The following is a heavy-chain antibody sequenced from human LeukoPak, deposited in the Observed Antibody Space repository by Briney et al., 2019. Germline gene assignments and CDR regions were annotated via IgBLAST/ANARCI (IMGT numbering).Heavy chain of an antibody. Sequence: ASVKVSCKASGYTFANFGISWVRQAPGQGLEWVGWISVYNGNTNYAQNLQGRVTLTTDTSTSTAYMELRSLRSDDTALYYCARTCSSSSCYMVHWGQGTLVTVSS. J-gene: IGHJ4*02. CDR1: GYTFANFG. D-gene: IGHD2-2*02. V-gene: IGHV1-18*01. CDR2: ISVYNGNT. CDR3: ARTCSSSSCYMVH.